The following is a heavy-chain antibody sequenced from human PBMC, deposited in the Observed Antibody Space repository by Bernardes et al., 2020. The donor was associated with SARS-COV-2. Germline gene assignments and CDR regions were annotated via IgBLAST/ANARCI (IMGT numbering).Heavy chain of an antibody. CDR1: GGSISSYY. CDR3: ARARDGMDV. CDR2: IYYSGST. J-gene: IGHJ6*02. V-gene: IGHV4-59*01. Sequence: SETLSLTCTVSGGSISSYYWSWIRQPPGKGLEWIGYIYYSGSTNYNPSLKSRINLTVDTSKNQFSLSLSSVTAADTGVYYCARARDGMDVWGQGTTVTVSS.